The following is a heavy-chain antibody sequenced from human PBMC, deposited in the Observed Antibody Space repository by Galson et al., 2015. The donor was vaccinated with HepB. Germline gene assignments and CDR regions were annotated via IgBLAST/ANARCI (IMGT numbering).Heavy chain of an antibody. CDR1: GFTFSNAW. CDR3: TTDKDIVVVPAAVNYYYFYMDV. Sequence: SLRLSCAASGFTFSNAWMNWVRQAPGKGLEWVGRIKSKTDGGTTDYATPVKGRFTISRDDSKNTLYLQMNSLKTEDTAVYYCTTDKDIVVVPAAVNYYYFYMDVWGKGTTVTVSS. D-gene: IGHD2-2*01. V-gene: IGHV3-15*07. J-gene: IGHJ6*03. CDR2: IKSKTDGGTT.